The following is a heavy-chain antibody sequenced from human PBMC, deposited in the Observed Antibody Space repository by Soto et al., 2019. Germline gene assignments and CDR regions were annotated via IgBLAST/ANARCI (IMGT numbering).Heavy chain of an antibody. J-gene: IGHJ4*02. D-gene: IGHD2-15*01. CDR3: ARGQEVGAHFFDS. Sequence: GSLILSCEASGCTFSKFDMHWVRQPTGKGLEWVSTIGISGDTYYAVSVKGRFTISRDNAKNSLSLQMNSLRAGDTALYFCARGQEVGAHFFDSWGQGTQVTVSS. V-gene: IGHV3-13*04. CDR1: GCTFSKFD. CDR2: IGISGDT.